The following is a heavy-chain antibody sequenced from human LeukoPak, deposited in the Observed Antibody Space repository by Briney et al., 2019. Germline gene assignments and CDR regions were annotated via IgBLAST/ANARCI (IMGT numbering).Heavy chain of an antibody. Sequence: SETLSLTCTVSGGSISIGGYYWSWIRQHPGKGLEWIGYIYYSGSTYYNPSLKSRVTISVDTSKNQFSLKLSSVTAADTAVYYCARGETYSGYDSRYYYYGMDVWGQGTTVTVSS. D-gene: IGHD5-12*01. V-gene: IGHV4-31*03. CDR1: GGSISIGGYY. CDR2: IYYSGST. J-gene: IGHJ6*02. CDR3: ARGETYSGYDSRYYYYGMDV.